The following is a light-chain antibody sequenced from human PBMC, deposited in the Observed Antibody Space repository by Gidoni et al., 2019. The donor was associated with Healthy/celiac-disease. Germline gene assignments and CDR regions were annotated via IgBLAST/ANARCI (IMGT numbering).Light chain of an antibody. CDR3: QQRSNWPPGIT. V-gene: IGKV3-11*01. CDR2: DAS. J-gene: IGKJ3*01. Sequence: EIVLPQSPATLSLSPGERATLSCRVSQSVSSYLAWYQQKPGQAPRLLIYDASNRATGIPARFRGSGSGTDFTLTISSLEPEDFAVYYCQQRSNWPPGITFGPGTKVDIK. CDR1: QSVSSY.